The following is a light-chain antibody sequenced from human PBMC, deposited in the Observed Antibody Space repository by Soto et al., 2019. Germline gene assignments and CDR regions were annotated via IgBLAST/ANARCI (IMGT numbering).Light chain of an antibody. V-gene: IGKV3-20*01. J-gene: IGKJ4*01. CDR3: QQYGSSPPLT. CDR1: RSVSSSF. Sequence: EIVLTQSPGTLSLSPGGRATLSCRASRSVSSSFLAWYQQKPGQAPRLLIYGASSRATGIPDRFSGSGSGTDFTRTISRLEPEDFAVYYCQQYGSSPPLTCGGGTKVEI. CDR2: GAS.